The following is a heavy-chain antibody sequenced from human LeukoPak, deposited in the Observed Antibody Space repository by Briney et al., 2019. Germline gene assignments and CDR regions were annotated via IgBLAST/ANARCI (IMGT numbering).Heavy chain of an antibody. V-gene: IGHV4-34*01. D-gene: IGHD3-22*01. J-gene: IGHJ4*02. CDR2: INHSGST. CDR1: GGSFSGYY. CDR3: ARGMYYDSNGPDY. Sequence: PSETLSLTCAVYGGSFSGYYWSWIRQPPGKGLEWIGEINHSGSTNYNPSLKSRVTGSVDTSKNQFSLKLRSVTAADTAVYYCARGMYYDSNGPDYWGQGTLVTVSS.